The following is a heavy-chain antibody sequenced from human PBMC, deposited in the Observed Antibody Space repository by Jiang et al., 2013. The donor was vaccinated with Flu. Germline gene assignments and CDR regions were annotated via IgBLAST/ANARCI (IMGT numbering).Heavy chain of an antibody. CDR1: GGSFNIFA. V-gene: IGHV1-69*01. J-gene: IGHJ4*02. Sequence: SGAEVKKLGSSVKVSCKASGGSFNIFAISWVRQAPGQGLEWMGGIIPIFGTANYAQKFQGRVTITADESTSTAYMELSSLRSKDTAVYYCARDARYCSSTSCHSFDYWGQGTLVTVSS. CDR3: ARDARYCSSTSCHSFDY. D-gene: IGHD2-2*01. CDR2: IIPIFGTA.